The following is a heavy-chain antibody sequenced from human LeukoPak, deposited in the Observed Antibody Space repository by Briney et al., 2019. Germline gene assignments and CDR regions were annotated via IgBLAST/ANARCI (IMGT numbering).Heavy chain of an antibody. D-gene: IGHD3-10*01. CDR2: IYCSGST. CDR3: ARVVYYGSGSSISYYFDY. CDR1: GGSISSYY. J-gene: IGHJ4*02. V-gene: IGHV4-59*01. Sequence: SETLSLTCTVSGGSISSYYWSWIRQPPGKGLEWIGYIYCSGSTNYNPSLKSRVTISVDTSKNQFSLKLSSVTAADTAVYYCARVVYYGSGSSISYYFDYWGQGTLVTVSS.